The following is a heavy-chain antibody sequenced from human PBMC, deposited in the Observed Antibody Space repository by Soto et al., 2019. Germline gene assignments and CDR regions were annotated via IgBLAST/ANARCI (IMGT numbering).Heavy chain of an antibody. CDR3: TTDRLTWITGTTLGSSWCGH. V-gene: IGHV3-15*01. CDR1: GFTFSNAW. CDR2: IKSKTDGGTT. Sequence: PGGSLRLSCAASGFTFSNAWMSWVRQAPGKGREWVGRIKSKTDGGTTDYAAPVKGRFTISRDDSKNTLYLQMNSLQTEDTAVHYSTTDRLTWITGTTLGSSWCGHWGQGTLVAVSS. J-gene: IGHJ5*02. D-gene: IGHD1-7*01.